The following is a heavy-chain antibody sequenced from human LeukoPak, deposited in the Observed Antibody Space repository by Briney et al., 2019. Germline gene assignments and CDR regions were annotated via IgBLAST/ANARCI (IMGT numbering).Heavy chain of an antibody. Sequence: SSETLSLTCTVSGGSISSSSYYWGWIRQPPGKGLEWIGSIYYSGSTYYNPSLKSRVTISVDTSKNQLSLKLSSVTAADTAVYYCARLVEPHNWFDPWGQGTLVTVSS. CDR2: IYYSGST. V-gene: IGHV4-39*01. CDR1: GGSISSSSYY. D-gene: IGHD2-2*01. CDR3: ARLVEPHNWFDP. J-gene: IGHJ5*02.